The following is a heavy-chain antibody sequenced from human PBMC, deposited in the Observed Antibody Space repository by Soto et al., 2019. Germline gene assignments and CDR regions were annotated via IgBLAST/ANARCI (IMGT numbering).Heavy chain of an antibody. J-gene: IGHJ4*02. Sequence: EVQLLESGGGLVQPGGSLRLSCAASGFTFSTSAMSWVRQAPGQGLEWVSGISGSGGTTYYADSVKGRFTISRDNSKNPLYLQLNRLRVEGTAGYDCATRDLDYGGQGTLATVSS. V-gene: IGHV3-23*01. CDR1: GFTFSTSA. CDR3: ATRDLDY. CDR2: ISGSGGTT.